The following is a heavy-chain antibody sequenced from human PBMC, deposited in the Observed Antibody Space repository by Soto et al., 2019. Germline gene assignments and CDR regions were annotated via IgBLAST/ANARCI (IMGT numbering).Heavy chain of an antibody. Sequence: QVPLQESGPGLVKPSETLSLTCTVSGDSMSPFYWNWIRQSPGKGLEWIGYIYYSGNTNYNPSLKSRVAISVDTSKNQFYHKLSSVTAADTAVYYCARGVYDYWSGYDAGSGLDVWGQGTTVTVSS. J-gene: IGHJ6*02. CDR1: GDSMSPFY. D-gene: IGHD3-3*01. CDR2: IYYSGNT. V-gene: IGHV4-59*13. CDR3: ARGVYDYWSGYDAGSGLDV.